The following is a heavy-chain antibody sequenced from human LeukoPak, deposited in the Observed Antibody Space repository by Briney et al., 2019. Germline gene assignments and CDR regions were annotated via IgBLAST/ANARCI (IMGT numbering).Heavy chain of an antibody. CDR2: ISGSGGSA. CDR1: GFTFSSYA. CDR3: AKAPLAAAGIGYFDY. Sequence: PGGSLRLSCAASGFTFSSYAMSWVRQAPGKGLEWVSAISGSGGSAYYADSVKGRFTISRDNSKNTLYLQMNSLRAEDTAVYYCAKAPLAAAGIGYFDYWGQGTLVTVSS. V-gene: IGHV3-23*01. D-gene: IGHD6-13*01. J-gene: IGHJ4*02.